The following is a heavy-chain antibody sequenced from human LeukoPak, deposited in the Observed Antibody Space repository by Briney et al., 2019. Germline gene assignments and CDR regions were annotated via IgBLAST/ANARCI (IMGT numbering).Heavy chain of an antibody. Sequence: PGRSLRLSCKPSGLVFGNYARSWVRQAPGKGLEWVGFIRSKALRATTDYAASVKGRFTVSRDDSKSIAYLQMNSLKTDDTAVYYCTSVCSGTSCYEQMDYWGQGTLVTVSS. CDR3: TSVCSGTSCYEQMDY. D-gene: IGHD2-15*01. J-gene: IGHJ4*02. CDR2: IRSKALRATT. V-gene: IGHV3-49*04. CDR1: GLVFGNYA.